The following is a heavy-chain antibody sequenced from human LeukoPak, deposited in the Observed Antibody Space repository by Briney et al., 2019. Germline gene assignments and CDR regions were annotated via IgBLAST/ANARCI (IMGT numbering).Heavy chain of an antibody. Sequence: SETLSLTCTVSGGSISSYYWSWIRQPPGKGLEWIGYIYYSGSTNYNPPLKSRVTISVDTSKNQFSLKLSSVTAADTAVYYCARAWDYYDTNWFDPWGQGTLVTVSS. CDR1: GGSISSYY. V-gene: IGHV4-59*01. CDR2: IYYSGST. D-gene: IGHD3-22*01. CDR3: ARAWDYYDTNWFDP. J-gene: IGHJ5*02.